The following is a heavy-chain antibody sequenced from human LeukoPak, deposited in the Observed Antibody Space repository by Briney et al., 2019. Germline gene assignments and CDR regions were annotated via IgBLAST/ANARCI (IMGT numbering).Heavy chain of an antibody. CDR2: ISYDGSNE. D-gene: IGHD1-26*01. CDR1: GSGFTFSTSA. Sequence: PGGSLRLSCAASGSGFTFSTSAMNWVRQAPGKGLEWVAVISYDGSNEYYPDSVRGRFTISRDISKNTLYLQMNSLRAEDTAVYYCARDMFLRKGRVGATLIAFDIWGQGTMVTVSS. V-gene: IGHV3-30*04. CDR3: ARDMFLRKGRVGATLIAFDI. J-gene: IGHJ3*02.